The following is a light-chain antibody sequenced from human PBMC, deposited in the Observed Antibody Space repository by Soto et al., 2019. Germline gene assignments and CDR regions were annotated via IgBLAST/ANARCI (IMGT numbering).Light chain of an antibody. CDR3: QQYNGYGSWS. V-gene: IGKV1-5*03. CDR2: KPS. J-gene: IGKJ1*01. Sequence: DIQMTQSPSTLSASVGDRVTITCRASHSISSWLARYQQKPEKAPKLLIYKPSTLESGVPSRFSGNTSGSDLSLTVSSAQPDEFATYYCQQYNGYGSWSFGQGTTVEIK. CDR1: HSISSW.